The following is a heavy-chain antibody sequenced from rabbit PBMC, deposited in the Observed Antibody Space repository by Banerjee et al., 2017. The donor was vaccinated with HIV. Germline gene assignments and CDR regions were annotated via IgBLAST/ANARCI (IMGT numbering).Heavy chain of an antibody. CDR1: GFDFSSSY. J-gene: IGHJ4*01. Sequence: QEQLKETGGGLVQPGGALTLSCKASGFDFSSSYMCWVRQAPGKGLEWIACIYPGSGNTYYASWAKGRFTISKTSSTTVTLQMTSLTAADTATYFCARDLAGVIGWNFGLWGPGTLVTVS. CDR3: ARDLAGVIGWNFGL. CDR2: IYPGSGNT. V-gene: IGHV1S45*01. D-gene: IGHD4-1*01.